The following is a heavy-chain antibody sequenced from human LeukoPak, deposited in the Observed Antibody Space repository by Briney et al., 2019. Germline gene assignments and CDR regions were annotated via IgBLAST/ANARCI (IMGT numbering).Heavy chain of an antibody. CDR2: IGSSGNPI. J-gene: IGHJ4*02. Sequence: GGSLRLSCAAFGFTFSSYEMNWVRQAPGKGLEWVSYIGSSGNPIYYADSVKGRFTISRDNAKNSLYLQMSSLRAEDTAVYCCARDGYNTIDHWGQGILVTVSS. CDR3: ARDGYNTIDH. D-gene: IGHD5-24*01. CDR1: GFTFSSYE. V-gene: IGHV3-48*03.